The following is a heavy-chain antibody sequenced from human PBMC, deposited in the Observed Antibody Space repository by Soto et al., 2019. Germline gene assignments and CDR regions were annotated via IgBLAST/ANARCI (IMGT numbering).Heavy chain of an antibody. J-gene: IGHJ4*02. V-gene: IGHV3-74*01. D-gene: IGHD3-10*01. Sequence: EVQLVESGGGLIQPGGSLRLSCAASEFTFSDYWMHWVRQAPGKGLVWVSRIKYDATTTNYANPVRGRFTISRDNAKNTVYLQMDSLRADDTGVYYCARGLKGFYGSDYWGQGTLVTVSS. CDR2: IKYDATTT. CDR1: EFTFSDYW. CDR3: ARGLKGFYGSDY.